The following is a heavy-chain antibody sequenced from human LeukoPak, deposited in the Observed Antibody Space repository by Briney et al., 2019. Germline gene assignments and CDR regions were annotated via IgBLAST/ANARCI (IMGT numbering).Heavy chain of an antibody. CDR3: ARVILHGSYYFDY. CDR1: GFTFSSYA. Sequence: GGSLRLSCAASGFTFSSYAMSWVRQAPGKGLEWVSAISGSGGSTYYADSVKGRFTISRDNSKNTLYLQMNSLRAEDTAVYYCARVILHGSYYFDYWGQGTLVTVSS. CDR2: ISGSGGST. J-gene: IGHJ4*02. V-gene: IGHV3-23*01. D-gene: IGHD6-25*01.